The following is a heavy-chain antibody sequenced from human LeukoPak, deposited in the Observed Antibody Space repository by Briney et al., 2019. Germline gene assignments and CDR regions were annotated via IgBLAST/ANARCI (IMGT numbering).Heavy chain of an antibody. Sequence: PGGSLRLSCAASGFTFSSSSMNWVRQAPGKGLEWVSAISGGGDITYYADSVKGRFTISRDNSKNTLYLQMNSLRDEDTAVYFCARVADSSGWRPPFDYWGQGTLVTVSS. CDR2: ISGGGDIT. V-gene: IGHV3-23*01. CDR1: GFTFSSSS. J-gene: IGHJ4*02. D-gene: IGHD6-25*01. CDR3: ARVADSSGWRPPFDY.